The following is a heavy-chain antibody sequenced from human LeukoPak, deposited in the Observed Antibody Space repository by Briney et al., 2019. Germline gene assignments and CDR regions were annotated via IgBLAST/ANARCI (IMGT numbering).Heavy chain of an antibody. V-gene: IGHV3-74*01. CDR1: GFTFSGFW. Sequence: GGSLRLSCAASGFTFSGFWMHWVRQAPGKGLVWVSCISFDGSDATYADSVKGRFTISRDNAKNSLYLQMNSLRAEDTAVYYCARDRYYDFWSGYPLFDYWGQGTLVTVSS. D-gene: IGHD3-3*01. CDR3: ARDRYYDFWSGYPLFDY. CDR2: ISFDGSDA. J-gene: IGHJ4*02.